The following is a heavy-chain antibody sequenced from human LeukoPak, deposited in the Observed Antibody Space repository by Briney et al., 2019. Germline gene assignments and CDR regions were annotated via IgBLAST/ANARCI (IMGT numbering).Heavy chain of an antibody. CDR2: VHNVGST. CDR3: ARHAEYNSGWHFYLDH. V-gene: IGHV4-39*01. D-gene: IGHD6-19*01. CDR1: GVSTTNGIYY. Sequence: SETLSLTCTVSGVSTTNGIYYWAWIRQPPGKGLEWIGSVHNVGSTYYNLSLRSRATMSIDTSKNQFSLRLNSVTAADTAVYYCARHAEYNSGWHFYLDHWGQGILVTVSS. J-gene: IGHJ4*02.